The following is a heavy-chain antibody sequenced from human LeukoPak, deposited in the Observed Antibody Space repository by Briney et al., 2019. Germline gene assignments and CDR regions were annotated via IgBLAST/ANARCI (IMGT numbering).Heavy chain of an antibody. CDR1: GGSFSGYY. V-gene: IGHV4-34*01. CDR2: INHSGST. D-gene: IGHD6-13*01. J-gene: IGHJ4*02. Sequence: PSETLSLTCAVYGGSFSGYYWSWIRQPPGKGLEWIGEINHSGSTNYNPSLKSRVTISVDTSKNQFSLKLSSVTAADTAVYYCARHEGDGAAADLDYWGQGTLVTVSS. CDR3: ARHEGDGAAADLDY.